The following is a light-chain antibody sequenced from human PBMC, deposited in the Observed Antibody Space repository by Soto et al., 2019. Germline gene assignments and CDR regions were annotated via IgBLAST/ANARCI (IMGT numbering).Light chain of an antibody. V-gene: IGKV3-20*01. CDR3: QQYGSSPKT. Sequence: EVVMTQSPATLSLSPGERAALSCRASRSVSTNLAWYQQKPGQAPRLLIYAASTRATGIPDRFSGSGSGTDFTLTISRLEPEDFAVYYCQQYGSSPKTLGQGTKVDIK. CDR2: AAS. J-gene: IGKJ1*01. CDR1: RSVSTN.